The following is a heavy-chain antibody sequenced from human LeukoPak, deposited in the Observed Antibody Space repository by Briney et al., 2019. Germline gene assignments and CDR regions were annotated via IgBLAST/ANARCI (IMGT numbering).Heavy chain of an antibody. D-gene: IGHD3-22*01. Sequence: ASVKVSCKVSGYTLTELSMHWVRQAPVKGLECMGGFDPEDGETIYAQKFQGRVTMTEDTSTDTAYMELSSLRSEDTAVYYCATGGIVVVIPGGHTNNAFDIWGQGTMVTVSS. J-gene: IGHJ3*02. CDR2: FDPEDGET. CDR1: GYTLTELS. V-gene: IGHV1-24*01. CDR3: ATGGIVVVIPGGHTNNAFDI.